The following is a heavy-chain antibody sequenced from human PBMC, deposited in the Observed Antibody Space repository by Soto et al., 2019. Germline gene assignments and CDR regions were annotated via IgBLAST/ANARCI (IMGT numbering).Heavy chain of an antibody. Sequence: GGSLRLSCVASGFTFDDHVMHWVRQVPGKGLEWVGHISWNGYSIGYGGSVRGRFTISRDNAKNTLYLQMNSLRPEDTALYYCARSWSGSTSGRVDVWGQGTTVTVYS. CDR2: ISWNGYSI. CDR1: GFTFDDHV. V-gene: IGHV3-9*01. J-gene: IGHJ6*02. CDR3: ARSWSGSTSGRVDV. D-gene: IGHD3-3*01.